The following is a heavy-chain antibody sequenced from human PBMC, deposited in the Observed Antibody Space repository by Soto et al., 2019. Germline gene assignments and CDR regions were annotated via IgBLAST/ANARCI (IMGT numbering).Heavy chain of an antibody. V-gene: IGHV1-69*13. CDR1: GGTFSSYA. Sequence: SVKVSCKASGGTFSSYAISWVRQAPGQGLEWMGGIIPIFGTANYAQKFQGRVTITADESTSTAYMELSSLRSEDTAVYYCARGLWFGELLSGPGKDYYYYGMDVWGQGTTVTVSS. CDR3: ARGLWFGELLSGPGKDYYYYGMDV. CDR2: IIPIFGTA. J-gene: IGHJ6*02. D-gene: IGHD3-10*01.